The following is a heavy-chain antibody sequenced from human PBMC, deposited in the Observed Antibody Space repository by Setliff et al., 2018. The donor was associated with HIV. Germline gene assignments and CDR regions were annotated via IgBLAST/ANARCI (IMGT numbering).Heavy chain of an antibody. CDR3: ARVARGGHSSRWYYFDY. D-gene: IGHD6-13*01. V-gene: IGHV4-61*02. CDR1: GGSISSGSCY. J-gene: IGHJ4*02. CDR2: IYTSGST. Sequence: SETLSLTCTVSGGSISSGSCYWSWIRQPAGKGLEWIGRIYTSGSTKYNPSLKSRVTISVDTSKNQFSLKVSSVTAADTAVYCCARVARGGHSSRWYYFDYWGQGTLVTVSS.